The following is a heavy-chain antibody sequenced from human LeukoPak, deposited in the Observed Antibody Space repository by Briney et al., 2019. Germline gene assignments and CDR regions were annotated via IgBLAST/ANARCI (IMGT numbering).Heavy chain of an antibody. D-gene: IGHD6-25*01. CDR1: GGTFSSYA. Sequence: SVKVSCKASGGTFSSYAISWVPQAPGQGLERMGRIIPIFGTANYAQKFQGRVTITTDESTSTAYMELSSLRSEDTAVYYWANETQRLFFCFDPWGQGTLVTVSS. CDR3: ANETQRLFFCFDP. CDR2: IIPIFGTA. V-gene: IGHV1-69*05. J-gene: IGHJ5*02.